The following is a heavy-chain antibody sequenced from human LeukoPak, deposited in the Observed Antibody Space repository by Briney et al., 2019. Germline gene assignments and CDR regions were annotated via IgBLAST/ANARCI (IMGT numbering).Heavy chain of an antibody. D-gene: IGHD6-19*01. J-gene: IGHJ4*02. CDR3: ARDKQWRRARYYFDY. Sequence: GGSLRLSCAAPGFTFSNYAMSWVRQAPGKGLEWVSGISSSGGSTYYADSVKGRFTISRDNSKNTLYLQMNSLRAEDTAVYYCARDKQWRRARYYFDYWGQGTLVTVSS. CDR2: ISSSGGST. CDR1: GFTFSNYA. V-gene: IGHV3-23*01.